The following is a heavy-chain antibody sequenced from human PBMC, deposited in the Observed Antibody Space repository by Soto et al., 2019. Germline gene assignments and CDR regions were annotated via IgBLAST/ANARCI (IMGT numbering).Heavy chain of an antibody. CDR1: GFSFRTSA. CDR2: LAYDGSNE. J-gene: IGHJ4*02. Sequence: QVQLVESGGGVVQPGRSLRLSCAASGFSFRTSAMHWVRQAPGKGLERVAVLAYDGSNEFYADTVKGRFTISRDNSKNTLYLQRSSLRAEDTAVYYCARDGDTSVWFGPAYWGQGTLATVSS. D-gene: IGHD6-19*01. V-gene: IGHV3-30-3*01. CDR3: ARDGDTSVWFGPAY.